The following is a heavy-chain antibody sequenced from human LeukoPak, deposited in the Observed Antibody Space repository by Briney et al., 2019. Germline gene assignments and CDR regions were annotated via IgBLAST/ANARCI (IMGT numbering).Heavy chain of an antibody. D-gene: IGHD4-17*01. J-gene: IGHJ4*02. CDR2: IQPDGNDK. CDR1: GFTFSSYG. V-gene: IGHV3-30*02. CDR3: AKRDLTTEFDY. Sequence: GGSLRLSCAASGFTFSSYGMHWVRQAPGKGLEWVALIQPDGNDKYYADSVKGRFTISRDNSKNTLSLQMNSLRTDDTAVYYCAKRDLTTEFDYWGQGTLVTVS.